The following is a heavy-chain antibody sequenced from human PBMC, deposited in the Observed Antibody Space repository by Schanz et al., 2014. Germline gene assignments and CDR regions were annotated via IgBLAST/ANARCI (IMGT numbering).Heavy chain of an antibody. Sequence: EVQLVESGGGLVQPGGSLTLSCAASEFIISNYWMTWVRQAPGKGPEWVASVNTDGGGKFYVDSVKGRFTIFRDNAKDSLYLQMNSLRAEDTAVYYCARCEDYWGQGTLVTVSS. V-gene: IGHV3-7*01. CDR1: EFIISNYW. CDR3: ARCEDY. CDR2: VNTDGGGK. J-gene: IGHJ4*02.